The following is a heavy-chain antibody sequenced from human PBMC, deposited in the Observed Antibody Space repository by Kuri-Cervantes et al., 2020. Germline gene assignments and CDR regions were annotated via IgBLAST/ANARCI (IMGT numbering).Heavy chain of an antibody. CDR1: GFTLSTNW. J-gene: IGHJ4*02. Sequence: GGSLRLSCAASGFTLSTNWMGWVRQPPGKGLEWVATIKQDGSEKYYVDSVKGRFTISRDNAKNSLYLQMNSLRAEDTAVYYCAKDLLLDDYIWGTNRNHDCWGQGTLVTVSS. CDR3: AKDLLLDDYIWGTNRNHDC. CDR2: IKQDGSEK. V-gene: IGHV3-7*01. D-gene: IGHD3-16*02.